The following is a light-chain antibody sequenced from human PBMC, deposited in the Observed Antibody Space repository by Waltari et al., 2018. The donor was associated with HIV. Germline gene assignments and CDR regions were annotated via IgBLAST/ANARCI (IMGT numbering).Light chain of an antibody. Sequence: EIVMTQSQATLSVSPGERVSLSCRASQNVITNLAWYQQKPGQAPSLLIYGASTRASGIPARFTGGGSGSDFTLTINSLQSEDCGLYYCQQYNGWPRPFGQGTKV. J-gene: IGKJ1*01. CDR3: QQYNGWPRP. CDR2: GAS. CDR1: QNVITN. V-gene: IGKV3-15*01.